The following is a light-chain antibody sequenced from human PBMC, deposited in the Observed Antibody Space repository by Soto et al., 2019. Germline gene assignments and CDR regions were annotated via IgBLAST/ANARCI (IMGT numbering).Light chain of an antibody. V-gene: IGKV3-15*01. Sequence: EIVMTQSPATLSVSPGDRATLSCRASQSVAHSLAWYQQKPGQAPRLIIYGASTRATGIPARFSGSGSGTEFTLTIRSLQSEDFAVYYCQQYDNWPPITFGQGTRLEIK. J-gene: IGKJ5*01. CDR2: GAS. CDR1: QSVAHS. CDR3: QQYDNWPPIT.